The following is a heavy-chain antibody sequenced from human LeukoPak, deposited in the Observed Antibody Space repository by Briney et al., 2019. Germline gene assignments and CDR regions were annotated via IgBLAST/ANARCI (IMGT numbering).Heavy chain of an antibody. CDR3: ARHQTTVVTPLDP. Sequence: PSETLSLTCAVFGYSISSGYYWGWIRQPPGKGLEWIGSMYHSGSTYHIPSLRSRVTISVDTSKNQFFLKLSSVTAADTAVYYCARHQTTVVTPLDPWGQGTLVTVSS. J-gene: IGHJ5*02. CDR1: GYSISSGYY. CDR2: MYHSGST. D-gene: IGHD4-23*01. V-gene: IGHV4-38-2*01.